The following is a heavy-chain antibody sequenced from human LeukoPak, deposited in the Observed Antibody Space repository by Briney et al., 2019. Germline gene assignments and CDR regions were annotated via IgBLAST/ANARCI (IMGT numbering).Heavy chain of an antibody. CDR1: GGSMRSYY. V-gene: IGHV4-59*01. J-gene: IGHJ3*02. D-gene: IGHD2-8*01. CDR3: ARAPNGFGAFDI. Sequence: SSETLSLTCTVSGGSMRSYYWVCIRQPPGKGLEWIGYIYYSGSTDCNPSLKSRVTISVDTSKNQFSLKMSSVTAADTAVYYCARAPNGFGAFDIWGPGTMVTVSS. CDR2: IYYSGST.